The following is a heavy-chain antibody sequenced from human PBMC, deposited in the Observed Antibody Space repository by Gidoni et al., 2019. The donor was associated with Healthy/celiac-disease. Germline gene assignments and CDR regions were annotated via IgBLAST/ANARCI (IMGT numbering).Heavy chain of an antibody. CDR2: IIPIFGTA. V-gene: IGHV1-69*06. CDR1: GGTFSSYA. CDR3: ARDRVELNWFDP. J-gene: IGHJ5*02. Sequence: QVQLVQSGAEVKKPGSSVKVSCKPSGGTFSSYAISWVRQAPGQRLEWMGGIIPIFGTANYAQKFQGRVTITADKSTSTAYMELSSLRSEDTAVYYCARDRVELNWFDPWGQGTLVTVSS. D-gene: IGHD1-1*01.